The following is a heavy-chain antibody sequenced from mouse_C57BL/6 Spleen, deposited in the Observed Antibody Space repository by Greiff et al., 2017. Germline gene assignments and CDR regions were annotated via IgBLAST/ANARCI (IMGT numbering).Heavy chain of an antibody. D-gene: IGHD4-1*01. J-gene: IGHJ2*01. CDR3: ARRRTGTYYFDY. Sequence: VQLQQSGAELVRPGSSVKLSCKASGYTFTSYWMPWVKQRPIQGLEWIGNLDPSDSETHYNQKFKDKATLTVDKSSSTAYMPRSSLTSEDAAVYCCARRRTGTYYFDYWGQGTTLTVSS. CDR2: LDPSDSET. V-gene: IGHV1-52*01. CDR1: GYTFTSYW.